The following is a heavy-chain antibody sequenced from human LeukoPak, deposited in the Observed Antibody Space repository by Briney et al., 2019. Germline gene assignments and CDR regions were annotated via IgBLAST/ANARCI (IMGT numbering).Heavy chain of an antibody. CDR3: AKGELHFNTCSFDY. CDR1: GFTFSSG. Sequence: GGSLRLSCAASGFTFSSGMHWVRQAPGKGLEWVAVISYDGNHKYYGDSVKGRFTISRDNSRDALYLQMDSLKTEDTAVYYCAKGELHFNTCSFDYWGQGTLVTVSS. D-gene: IGHD1-26*01. J-gene: IGHJ4*02. V-gene: IGHV3-30*18. CDR2: ISYDGNHK.